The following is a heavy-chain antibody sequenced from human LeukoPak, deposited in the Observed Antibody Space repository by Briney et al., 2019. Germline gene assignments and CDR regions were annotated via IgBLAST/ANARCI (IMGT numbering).Heavy chain of an antibody. J-gene: IGHJ3*02. Sequence: PGGSLRLSCAASGFTVSSNYMSWVRQAPGKGLEWVSVIYSGGSTYYTDSVKGRFTVSRDNAKNSLFLQMNSLRVEDTAMYYCARDLPSSGYWYRDAFDIWGRGTMVTVSS. CDR2: IYSGGST. D-gene: IGHD3-22*01. CDR3: ARDLPSSGYWYRDAFDI. V-gene: IGHV3-66*01. CDR1: GFTVSSNY.